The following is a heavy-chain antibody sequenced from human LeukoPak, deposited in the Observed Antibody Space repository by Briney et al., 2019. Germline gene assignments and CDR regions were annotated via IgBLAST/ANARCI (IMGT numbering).Heavy chain of an antibody. CDR1: GGSISSSSYY. CDR2: IYYSGST. D-gene: IGHD5-24*01. J-gene: IGHJ4*02. CDR3: ARFGALMATIAFFDY. Sequence: SETLSLTCTVSGGSISSSSYYWGWIRQPPGKGLEWIGSIYYSGSTYYNPSLTSRVTISVDTSKNQFSLELSSVTAADTAVYYCARFGALMATIAFFDYWGQGTLVTVSS. V-gene: IGHV4-39*07.